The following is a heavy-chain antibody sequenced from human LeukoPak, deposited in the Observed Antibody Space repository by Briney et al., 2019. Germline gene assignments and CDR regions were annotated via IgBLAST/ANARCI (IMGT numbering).Heavy chain of an antibody. V-gene: IGHV1-69*13. J-gene: IGHJ5*02. CDR2: IIPIFGTA. D-gene: IGHD1-26*01. CDR3: ARDARPSFIVGATTLLDP. Sequence: PVKVSCKASGGTFSSYAISWVRQAPGQGLEWMGGIIPIFGTANYAQKFQGRVTITADESTSTAYMELSSLRSEDTAVYYCARDARPSFIVGATTLLDPWGQGTLVTVSS. CDR1: GGTFSSYA.